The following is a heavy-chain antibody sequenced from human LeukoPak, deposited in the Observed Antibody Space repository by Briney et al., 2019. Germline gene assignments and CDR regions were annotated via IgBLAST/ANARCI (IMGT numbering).Heavy chain of an antibody. CDR2: IKQDGTKT. CDR3: AKDNPLPL. J-gene: IGHJ4*02. D-gene: IGHD1-14*01. Sequence: GGSLRLSCEASGFTFSNNWMTWVRQAPGKGLEWVANIKQDGTKTYYVDSVEGRFTISRDNAKNSVYLQMNSLRAEDTAVYFCAKDNPLPLWGQGTLVSVSS. CDR1: GFTFSNNW. V-gene: IGHV3-7*04.